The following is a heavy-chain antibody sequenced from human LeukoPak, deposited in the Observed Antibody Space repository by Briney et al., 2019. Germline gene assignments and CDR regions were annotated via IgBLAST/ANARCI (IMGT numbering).Heavy chain of an antibody. V-gene: IGHV3-49*04. J-gene: IGHJ4*02. D-gene: IGHD4-23*01. CDR2: IRSKVYGGTT. CDR3: VRVVANGGLDY. Sequence: PGRPLRLSCTTSGFTFGDYAMSWVRQAPGRGLEWVGFIRSKVYGGTTEYAASVKGRLTISRDDSKTIAYMQMNSLKTEDTAVYYCVRVVANGGLDYWGQGTLVTVSS. CDR1: GFTFGDYA.